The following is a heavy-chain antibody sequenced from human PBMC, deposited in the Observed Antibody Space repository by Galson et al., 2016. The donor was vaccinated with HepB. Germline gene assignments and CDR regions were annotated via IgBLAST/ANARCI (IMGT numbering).Heavy chain of an antibody. CDR3: ARWSCSGGTCYTSDY. J-gene: IGHJ4*02. V-gene: IGHV4-4*02. CDR1: GGSISSTNW. Sequence: ETLSLTCAVSGGSISSTNWWSWVRQPPGKGLEWIGEISHSGSTNYNPSLKSRVIISLDKSKNQFALQLSSVTAADTAVYYCARWSCSGGTCYTSDYWGQGTLVTVSS. CDR2: ISHSGST. D-gene: IGHD2-15*01.